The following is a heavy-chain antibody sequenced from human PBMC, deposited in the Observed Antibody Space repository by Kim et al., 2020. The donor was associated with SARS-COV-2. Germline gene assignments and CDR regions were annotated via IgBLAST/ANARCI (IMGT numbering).Heavy chain of an antibody. CDR3: ARSDYGSGSSPPPFDY. V-gene: IGHV1-69*01. Sequence: KFQGRVTITADESTSTAYMELSSLRSEDTAVYYCARSDYGSGSSPPPFDYWGQGTLVTVSS. D-gene: IGHD3-10*01. J-gene: IGHJ4*02.